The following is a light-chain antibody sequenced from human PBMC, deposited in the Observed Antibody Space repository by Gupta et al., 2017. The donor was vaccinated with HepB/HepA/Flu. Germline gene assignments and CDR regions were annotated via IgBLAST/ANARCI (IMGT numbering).Light chain of an antibody. J-gene: IGKJ5*01. CDR2: SAS. CDR1: QNINTY. V-gene: IGKV3-11*01. CDR3: QQRSDWPIT. Sequence: EIVLTQSPATLSLSPGERVTLSCRASQNINTYLAWYQQKSGQAPRLLIFSASYRATGIPARFSGSGSGTDFTLTISSRQPEDLAVYYCQQRSDWPITFGQGTRLDI.